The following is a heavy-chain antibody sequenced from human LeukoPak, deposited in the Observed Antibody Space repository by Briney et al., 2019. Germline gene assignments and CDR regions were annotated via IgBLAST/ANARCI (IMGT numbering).Heavy chain of an antibody. CDR2: IWYDGSNE. Sequence: GGSLRLSCAASGFTFSTYGMHWVRQAPGKALEWVAVIWYDGSNEYYADSVKGRFTISRHNSKSTLYLQLNSLRAEDTAVYYCARDSIRDGYNSDYSDYWGQGTLVTVSS. CDR1: GFTFSTYG. V-gene: IGHV3-33*01. D-gene: IGHD5-24*01. J-gene: IGHJ4*02. CDR3: ARDSIRDGYNSDYSDY.